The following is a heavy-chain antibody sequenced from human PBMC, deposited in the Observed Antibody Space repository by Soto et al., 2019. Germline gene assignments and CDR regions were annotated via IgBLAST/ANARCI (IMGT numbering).Heavy chain of an antibody. Sequence: EVQLVESGGGLVQPGKSLRLSCAASGFTFDDHAMHWVRQGPEKGLAWVAHISWNSETLGYADSVKGRFIISRDNAKNSVYLEMNGLRPEDTAVYFCTRGSAAVRSYFFDSWGQGTLVTVSS. CDR2: ISWNSETL. D-gene: IGHD1-26*01. CDR3: TRGSAAVRSYFFDS. CDR1: GFTFDDHA. J-gene: IGHJ5*01. V-gene: IGHV3-9*01.